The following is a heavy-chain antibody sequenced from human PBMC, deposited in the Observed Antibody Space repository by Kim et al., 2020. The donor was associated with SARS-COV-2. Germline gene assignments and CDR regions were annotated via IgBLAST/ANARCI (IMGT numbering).Heavy chain of an antibody. J-gene: IGHJ3*02. CDR1: GGTFSSYA. D-gene: IGHD3-10*01. Sequence: SVKVSCKASGGTFSSYAISWVRQAPGQGLEWMGGIIPIFGTANYAQKFQGRVTITADESTSTAYMELSSLRSEDTAVYYCARDWGSSDAFDIWGQGTMVTVSS. V-gene: IGHV1-69*13. CDR3: ARDWGSSDAFDI. CDR2: IIPIFGTA.